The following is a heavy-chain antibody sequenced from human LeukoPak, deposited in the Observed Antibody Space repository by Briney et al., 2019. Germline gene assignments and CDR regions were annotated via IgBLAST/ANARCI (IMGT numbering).Heavy chain of an antibody. CDR2: ISYDGSNK. CDR3: ARDVVVVPAADNWFDP. V-gene: IGHV3-30-3*01. J-gene: IGHJ5*02. CDR1: VFTFSSYA. D-gene: IGHD2-2*01. Sequence: GRSLRLSCAASVFTFSSYAMHWVRKAPGKGLEWVAVISYDGSNKYYADSVKGRFTISRDNSKNTLYLQMNSLRAEDTAVYYCARDVVVVPAADNWFDPWGQGTLVTVSS.